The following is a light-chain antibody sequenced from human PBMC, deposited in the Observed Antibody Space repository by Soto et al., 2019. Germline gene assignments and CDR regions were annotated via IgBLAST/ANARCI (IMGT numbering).Light chain of an antibody. CDR1: SSNIGAGYD. V-gene: IGLV1-40*01. J-gene: IGLJ2*01. CDR2: GNS. CDR3: QSYDSSLSGVV. Sequence: QPVLTQPPSVSGAAGQSGTISFTGSSSNIGAGYDVHWYQQLPGTAPKLLIYGNSNRPSGVPDRFTGSKSGTSASLAITGLQAEGEADYYCQSYDSSLSGVVFGGGTKLTVL.